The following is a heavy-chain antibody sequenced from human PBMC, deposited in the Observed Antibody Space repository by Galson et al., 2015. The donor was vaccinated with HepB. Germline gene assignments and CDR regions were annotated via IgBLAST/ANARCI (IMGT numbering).Heavy chain of an antibody. V-gene: IGHV3-15*01. CDR1: GFIFTDAW. Sequence: SLRLSCAASGFIFTDAWMTWVRQAPGKGLEWVGRIKSEADSGTTDYAAPVKGRFTISGDDSKNTLYLQMNSLKTGDTAVYYCSSNFCSGYTCTSYWGQGTLVTVSS. J-gene: IGHJ1*01. CDR2: IKSEADSGTT. CDR3: SSNFCSGYTCTSY. D-gene: IGHD3-3*01.